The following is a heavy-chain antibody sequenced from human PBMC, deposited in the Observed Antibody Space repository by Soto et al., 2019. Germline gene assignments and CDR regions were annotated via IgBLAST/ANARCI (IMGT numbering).Heavy chain of an antibody. CDR3: AQCLLGVNYYYGMDV. D-gene: IGHD3-16*01. Sequence: QVQLVQSGAEVKKPGSSVKVSCKASGGTFSSYAINWVRQAPGQGLEWMGGIIPIFATADYAQKFQGRVTITADESTSTAYMELSSLRSEDTGVNYCAQCLLGVNYYYGMDVWGQGTTVTVSS. V-gene: IGHV1-69*12. CDR1: GGTFSSYA. CDR2: IIPIFATA. J-gene: IGHJ6*02.